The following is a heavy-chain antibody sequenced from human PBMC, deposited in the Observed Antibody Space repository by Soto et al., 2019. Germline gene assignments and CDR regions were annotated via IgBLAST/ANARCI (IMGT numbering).Heavy chain of an antibody. Sequence: QIQLVQSGPEVKKPGASVKVSCKASGYTFTTYGIIWVRQAPGQGLEWMGWISGYNGQTNYAQKFRGRVTITTDTSTGTAYMEMRSLRSDDTATYYCARDGRKELWVEGLNAMDVWGQGTTVTVSS. CDR2: ISGYNGQT. V-gene: IGHV1-18*01. D-gene: IGHD5-18*01. J-gene: IGHJ6*02. CDR1: GYTFTTYG. CDR3: ARDGRKELWVEGLNAMDV.